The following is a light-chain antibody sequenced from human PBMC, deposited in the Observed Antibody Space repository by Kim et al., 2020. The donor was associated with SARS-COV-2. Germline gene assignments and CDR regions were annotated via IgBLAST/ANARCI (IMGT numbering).Light chain of an antibody. J-gene: IGLJ2*01. CDR1: SSDVGGYNY. CDR2: DVS. V-gene: IGLV2-14*03. Sequence: QSALTQPASVSGSPGQSITISCTGTSSDVGGYNYVSWYQQHPGKVPKLMIYDVSSRPSGVSNRFSGSKSGNTASLTISGLQTEDEADYYCSSYTSSSTLLFGAGSKLTVL. CDR3: SSYTSSSTLL.